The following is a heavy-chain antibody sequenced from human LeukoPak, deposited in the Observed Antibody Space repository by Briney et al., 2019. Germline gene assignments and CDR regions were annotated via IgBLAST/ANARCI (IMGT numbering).Heavy chain of an antibody. Sequence: MPSETLSLTCTVSGYSISSGYYWGWIRQPPGKGLEWIGSIHHSGGTYYNPSLKSRVTISVDTSKNQFSLKLSSVTAADTAVYYCARDLKDSMVRGVIGPFYFDYWGQGTLVTVSS. CDR1: GYSISSGYY. J-gene: IGHJ4*02. CDR3: ARDLKDSMVRGVIGPFYFDY. CDR2: IHHSGGT. V-gene: IGHV4-38-2*02. D-gene: IGHD3-10*01.